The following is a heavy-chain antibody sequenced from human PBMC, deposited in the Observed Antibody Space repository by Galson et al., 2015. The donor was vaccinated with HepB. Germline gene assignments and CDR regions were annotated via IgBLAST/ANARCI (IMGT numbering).Heavy chain of an antibody. V-gene: IGHV3-23*01. CDR1: GFTFSSYA. J-gene: IGHJ4*02. D-gene: IGHD3-22*01. CDR2: ISGSGGST. CDR3: AKARAYYYDSSGYYYYFDY. Sequence: SLRLSCAASGFTFSSYAMSWVRQAPGKGLEWVSAISGSGGSTYYADSVKGRFTISRDNSKNTLYLQMNSLRAEDTAVYYCAKARAYYYDSSGYYYYFDYWGQGTLVTVSS.